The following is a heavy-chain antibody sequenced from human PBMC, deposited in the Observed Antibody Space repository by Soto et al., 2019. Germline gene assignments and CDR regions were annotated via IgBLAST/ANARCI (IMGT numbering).Heavy chain of an antibody. D-gene: IGHD6-19*01. CDR2: ISYSGSTI. V-gene: IGHV3-48*03. J-gene: IGHJ4*02. CDR3: ASTYGIEGAGNN. CDR1: GFTFSSYE. Sequence: EVQLVESGGGLVQPGGSLRLSCVASGFTFSSYEMNWVRQAPGKGLEWVSYISYSGSTIHYADSVKGRFTISRDNDKSSLYLQMNSLRAEDTAVYYCASTYGIEGAGNNWGQGTLVTVSS.